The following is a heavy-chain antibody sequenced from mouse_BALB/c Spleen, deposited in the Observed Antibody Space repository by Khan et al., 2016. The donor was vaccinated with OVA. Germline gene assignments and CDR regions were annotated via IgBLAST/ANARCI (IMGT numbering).Heavy chain of an antibody. J-gene: IGHJ3*01. D-gene: IGHD1-1*01. Sequence: EVQLLETGGDLVKPGGSLKLSCAASGFTFSTYGMSWVRQSPDKRLEWVATISSGGSYTYYLDNVKGRFTISRDNAKNTLYLQMSSLKSEDTAMYYCARLAYYYNSEGFAYWGQGTLVTVSA. CDR3: ARLAYYYNSEGFAY. V-gene: IGHV5-6*01. CDR1: GFTFSTYG. CDR2: ISSGGSYT.